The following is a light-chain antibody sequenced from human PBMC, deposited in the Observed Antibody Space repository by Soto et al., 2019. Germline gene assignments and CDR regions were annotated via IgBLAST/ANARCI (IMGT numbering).Light chain of an antibody. CDR1: LSFRGR. Sequence: VLTKSPITLPSSPGDRATLSSKTSLSFRGRLAWYQQKAGEAPRLLIYNACNGASGSPPRFSGSGSGTDLTLTISSLQPEDCAVYYCKHRHMWPSTFGQVTRLEIK. CDR3: KHRHMWPST. V-gene: IGKV3-11*01. CDR2: NAC. J-gene: IGKJ5*01.